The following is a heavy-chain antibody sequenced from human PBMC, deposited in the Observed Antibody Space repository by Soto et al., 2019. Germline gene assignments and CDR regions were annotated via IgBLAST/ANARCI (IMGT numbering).Heavy chain of an antibody. CDR1: GYTFIDYY. J-gene: IGHJ4*02. CDR2: ISPKSGGT. V-gene: IGHV1-2*02. CDR3: ARPPGYISDWYYFDL. Sequence: QVQLVQSGAEVKKPGASVKVSCEGSGYTFIDYYMHWARQAPGQGFEWMGRISPKSGGTNYAQKFQGRVTMTWDTSLNTAYMELSSLMSEDTAVYYCARPPGYISDWYYFDLWGQGTLVTVSS. D-gene: IGHD6-19*01.